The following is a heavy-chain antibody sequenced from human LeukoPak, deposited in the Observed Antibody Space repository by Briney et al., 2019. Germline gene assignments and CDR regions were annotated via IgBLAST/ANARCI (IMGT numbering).Heavy chain of an antibody. D-gene: IGHD1-20*01. V-gene: IGHV3-9*01. CDR2: ISLDSGSI. CDR3: AKAGLTGTHSDY. J-gene: IGHJ4*02. Sequence: GRSLRLSCAPSGFTFADYAMQWVRPAPREGLGWVSCISLDSGSIAYADSVEGRFTLARDNAKNSLYLQMNSLRAEDQALYYCAKAGLTGTHSDYWGQGTLVNVPS. CDR1: GFTFADYA.